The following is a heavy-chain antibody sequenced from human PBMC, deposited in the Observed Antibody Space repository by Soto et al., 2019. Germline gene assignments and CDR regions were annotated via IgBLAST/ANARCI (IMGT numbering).Heavy chain of an antibody. V-gene: IGHV3-64D*06. J-gene: IGHJ4*02. CDR2: ISSNGGST. CDR1: GFTFSSYA. D-gene: IGHD3-22*01. Sequence: PGVSLRLSCSASGFTFSSYAMHWVRQAPGKGLEYVSAISSNGGSTYYADSVKGRFTISRDNSKNTLYLQMSSLRAEDTAVYYCGKNGRWYGSSGAQGDWGQGTLVPVSS. CDR3: GKNGRWYGSSGAQGD.